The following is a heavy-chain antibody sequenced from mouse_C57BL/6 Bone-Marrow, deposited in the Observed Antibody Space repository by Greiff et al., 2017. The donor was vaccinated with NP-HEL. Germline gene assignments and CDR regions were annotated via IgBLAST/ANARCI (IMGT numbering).Heavy chain of an antibody. D-gene: IGHD2-14*01. V-gene: IGHV5-4*01. CDR2: ISDGGSYT. Sequence: EVQRVESGGGLVKPGGSLKLSCAASGFTFSSYAMSWVRQTPEKRLEWVATISDGGSYTYYPDNVKGRFTISRDNAKNNLYLQMSHLKSEDTAMYYCARDIGNYYAMDYWGQGTSVTVSS. J-gene: IGHJ4*01. CDR3: ARDIGNYYAMDY. CDR1: GFTFSSYA.